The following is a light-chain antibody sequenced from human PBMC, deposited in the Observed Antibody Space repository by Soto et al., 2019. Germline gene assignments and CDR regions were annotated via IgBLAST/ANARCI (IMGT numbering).Light chain of an antibody. Sequence: QSALTQPASVSGSPGQSITISCTGTSSDVGSHNFVSWYQQRPGKAPKLMIFEVTKRPSGVSNRFSGSKSGNTASLTISGLQAEDEAEYYCSSYTNINTRAGVFGTGTKLTVL. J-gene: IGLJ1*01. CDR2: EVT. V-gene: IGLV2-14*02. CDR3: SSYTNINTRAGV. CDR1: SSDVGSHNF.